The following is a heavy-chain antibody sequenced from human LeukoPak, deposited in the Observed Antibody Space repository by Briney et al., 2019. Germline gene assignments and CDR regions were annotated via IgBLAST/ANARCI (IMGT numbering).Heavy chain of an antibody. D-gene: IGHD6-13*01. J-gene: IGHJ1*01. V-gene: IGHV1-2*02. CDR1: GYTFTSYG. CDR2: INPNSGGT. Sequence: ASVKVSCKASGYTFTSYGISWVRQAPGQGLEWMGWINPNSGGTNYAQKFQGRVTMTRDTSISTAYMELSRLRSDDTAVYYCARGGIAALDFQHWGQGTLVTVSS. CDR3: ARGGIAALDFQH.